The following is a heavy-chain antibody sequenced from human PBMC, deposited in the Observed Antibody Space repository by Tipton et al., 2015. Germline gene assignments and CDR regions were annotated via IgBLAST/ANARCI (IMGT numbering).Heavy chain of an antibody. CDR3: ARLRMDTAMIGPPDFFDF. D-gene: IGHD5-18*01. CDR2: IYPGDSDT. J-gene: IGHJ4*02. V-gene: IGHV5-51*01. CDR1: GYSFTSYW. Sequence: QLVQSGAEVKKPGEYLKNYCKGSGYSFTSYWIGWVRQKNGKGLEWMGIIYPGDSDTRYSPSFQGQVTISADRSTSTAYLQWSSLKASDTAMYYCARLRMDTAMIGPPDFFDFWGQGTLVTVSS.